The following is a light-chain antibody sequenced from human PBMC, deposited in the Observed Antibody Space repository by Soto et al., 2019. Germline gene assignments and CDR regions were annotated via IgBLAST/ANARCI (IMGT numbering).Light chain of an antibody. J-gene: IGKJ2*01. CDR1: QSIDNF. V-gene: IGKV1-39*01. CDR2: AAS. Sequence: QMTQSPSSLSASVGDRVTITFRPSQSIDNFLNWYQQKPGKAPNLLIYAASSLQSGVSSRFSGSGSGTDFTLTISSLQPEDSATYYCQQSYSLPYTLGQVANVDIK. CDR3: QQSYSLPYT.